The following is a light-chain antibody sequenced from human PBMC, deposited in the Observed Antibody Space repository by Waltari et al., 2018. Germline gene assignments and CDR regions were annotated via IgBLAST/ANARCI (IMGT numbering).Light chain of an antibody. Sequence: QSALTQPPSASGSLGHSVTISCTGTSSDVGGYNYVSWYQHHPGKGPKLLIYEVTKRPSGVPDRVSGSRSGNTASLTVSGLQAEDEADYYCTSYTGSNLVFGGGTKLTVL. CDR3: TSYTGSNLV. CDR1: SSDVGGYNY. J-gene: IGLJ3*02. V-gene: IGLV2-8*01. CDR2: EVT.